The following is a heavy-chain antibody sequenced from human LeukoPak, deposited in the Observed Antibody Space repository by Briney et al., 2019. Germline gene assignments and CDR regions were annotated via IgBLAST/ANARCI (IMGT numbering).Heavy chain of an antibody. CDR3: ASHIVATTEEYFQH. J-gene: IGHJ1*01. Sequence: GGSLRLSCAASGFTFSDYYMSWIRQAPGKGLEWVSYISSSSSYTNYADSVKGRFTISRDNAKNSLYLQMNSLRAEDTAVYYCASHIVATTEEYFQHWGQGTLVAVSS. V-gene: IGHV3-11*06. D-gene: IGHD5-12*01. CDR1: GFTFSDYY. CDR2: ISSSSSYT.